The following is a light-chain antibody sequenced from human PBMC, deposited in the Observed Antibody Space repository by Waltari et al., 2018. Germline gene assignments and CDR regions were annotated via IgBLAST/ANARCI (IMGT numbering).Light chain of an antibody. CDR3: QHYKNFPLT. Sequence: DVQMTQSPSTLSASVGDRVPITCRASEDINTCLAWYQQKPGKAPKLPSSDAASLKSGVPSRFSGSGSGTDFTLTITSMQPDDFATYYCQHYKNFPLTFGGGTNVEV. CDR1: EDINTC. CDR2: DAA. J-gene: IGKJ4*01. V-gene: IGKV1-5*01.